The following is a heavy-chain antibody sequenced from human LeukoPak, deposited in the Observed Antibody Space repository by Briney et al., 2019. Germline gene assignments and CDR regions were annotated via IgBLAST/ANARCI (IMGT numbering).Heavy chain of an antibody. Sequence: ASVKVSCKASGYTFISYDINWVRQATAQGLEWMGWMNPNSGNTGDAQKFQGRVTMTRNTSISTAYMELSSLRSEDTAVYYCARRKRYQLLYYYYYYGMDVWGQGTTVTVSS. CDR3: ARRKRYQLLYYYYYYGMDV. D-gene: IGHD2-2*01. CDR1: GYTFISYD. CDR2: MNPNSGNT. J-gene: IGHJ6*02. V-gene: IGHV1-8*01.